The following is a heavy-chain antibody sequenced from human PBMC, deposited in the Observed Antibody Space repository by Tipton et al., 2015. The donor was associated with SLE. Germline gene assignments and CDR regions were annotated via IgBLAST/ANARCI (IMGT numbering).Heavy chain of an antibody. V-gene: IGHV4-30-2*01. J-gene: IGHJ5*02. Sequence: TLSLTCTVSGGSISSGGYSWSWIRQPPGKGLEWIGYIYHSGSTYYSPSLKSRVTISVDRSKNQFSLKLTSVTAADTAVYYCARAYYGDDNWFDPWGQGTLVTVSS. D-gene: IGHD3-10*01. CDR1: GGSISSGGYS. CDR3: ARAYYGDDNWFDP. CDR2: IYHSGST.